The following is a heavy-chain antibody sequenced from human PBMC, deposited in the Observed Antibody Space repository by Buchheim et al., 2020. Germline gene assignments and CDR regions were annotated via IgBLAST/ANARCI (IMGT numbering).Heavy chain of an antibody. CDR3: ADPGPYGAYGGGSFDY. D-gene: IGHD4-17*01. CDR1: GGSMSSSSYY. J-gene: IGHJ4*02. CDR2: IYYSGST. Sequence: QLQLQESGPGLVKPSETLSLTCTVSGGSMSSSSYYWGWIRQPPGKGLEWIGSIYYSGSTYYNPSLKSRVTISVDTSKNQFSLKLSSVTAADTAVYYCADPGPYGAYGGGSFDYWGQGTL. V-gene: IGHV4-39*01.